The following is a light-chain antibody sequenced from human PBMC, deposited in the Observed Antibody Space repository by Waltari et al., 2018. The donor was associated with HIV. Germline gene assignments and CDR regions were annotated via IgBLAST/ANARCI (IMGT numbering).Light chain of an antibody. J-gene: IGLJ3*02. CDR1: SSAVDSYNL. V-gene: IGLV2-23*01. CDR2: ECS. Sequence: QSALTQPASVSGSPGQSITISCTGTSSAVDSYNLVSWYQQHPGKAPKLMIYECSTRPSGGCNRCSGSSSGNPASLTISGRQAEDDADYYCCSYAGSSTWVFGGGTKLTVL. CDR3: CSYAGSSTWV.